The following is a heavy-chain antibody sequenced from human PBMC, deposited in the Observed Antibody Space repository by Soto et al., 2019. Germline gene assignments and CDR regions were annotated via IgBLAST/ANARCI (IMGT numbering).Heavy chain of an antibody. D-gene: IGHD2-15*01. CDR2: ISCSGGST. V-gene: IGHV3-23*01. Sequence: GGSLRRSWAASGFTLSSYAMSWVRQAPGKGLECVSAISCSGGSTYYADSFNGRCTISTDKSKNTLYLQMNSLSAEDTAVSSSAQALRTCGATWPPGPFDYWGQGTLVTVSS. CDR3: AQALRTCGATWPPGPFDY. J-gene: IGHJ4*02. CDR1: GFTLSSYA.